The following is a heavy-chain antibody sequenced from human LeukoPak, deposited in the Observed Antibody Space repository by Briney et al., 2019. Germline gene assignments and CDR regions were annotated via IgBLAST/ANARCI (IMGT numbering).Heavy chain of an antibody. D-gene: IGHD4-17*01. J-gene: IGHJ3*02. CDR2: IYYSGST. CDR1: GGSISNYY. V-gene: IGHV4-59*01. CDR3: ARDSTVTFAFDI. Sequence: SETLSLTCTVSGGSISNYYWSWIRQSPGKGLEWIGYIYYSGSTNYNPSLKSRVTISVDTSKNQFSLRLSPVTAADTAVYYCARDSTVTFAFDIWGQGTMVTVSS.